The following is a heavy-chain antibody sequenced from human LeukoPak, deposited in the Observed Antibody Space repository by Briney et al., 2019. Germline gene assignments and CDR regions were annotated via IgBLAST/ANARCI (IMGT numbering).Heavy chain of an antibody. CDR1: GFTFSSYA. Sequence: GGSLRLSCAASGFTFSSYAMSWVRQAPGKGLEWVSAISGSGGSTYYADSVKGRFTISRDKSKNTLYLQMNSLRAEDTALYYCAKDADISVELVVITSFDSWGQGTLVTVSS. J-gene: IGHJ4*02. CDR2: ISGSGGST. CDR3: AKDADISVELVVITSFDS. V-gene: IGHV3-23*01. D-gene: IGHD3-22*01.